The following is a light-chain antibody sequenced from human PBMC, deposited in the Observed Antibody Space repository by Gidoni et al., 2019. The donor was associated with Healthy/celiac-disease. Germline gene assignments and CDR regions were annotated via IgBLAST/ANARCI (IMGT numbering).Light chain of an antibody. CDR2: GAS. J-gene: IGKJ5*01. Sequence: IVMTQSPATLSVSPGERATLSCRASQSVSSNLAWYQQKPGQAPRRLIYGASTRATGIPARFSGSGSGTEFTLTISSLQSEDFAVYYCQQYNNWPETFAQXTRLEIK. V-gene: IGKV3-15*01. CDR1: QSVSSN. CDR3: QQYNNWPET.